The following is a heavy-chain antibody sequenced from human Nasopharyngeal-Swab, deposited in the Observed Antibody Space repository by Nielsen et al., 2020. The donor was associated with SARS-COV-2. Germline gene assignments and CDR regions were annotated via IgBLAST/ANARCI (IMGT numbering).Heavy chain of an antibody. D-gene: IGHD3-10*01. CDR1: GGTFSSYA. V-gene: IGHV1-69*05. CDR3: ARDTTGYGSGSID. Sequence: SVKVSCKASGGTFSSYAISWVRQAPGQGLEWMGGIIPIFGTANYAQKFQGRVTITRDTSASTAYMELSSLRSEDTAVYYCARDTTGYGSGSIDWGQGTLVTVSS. J-gene: IGHJ4*02. CDR2: IIPIFGTA.